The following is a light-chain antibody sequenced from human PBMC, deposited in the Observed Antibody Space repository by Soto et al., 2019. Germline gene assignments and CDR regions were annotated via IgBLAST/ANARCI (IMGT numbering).Light chain of an antibody. V-gene: IGKV3-11*01. CDR2: DAS. Sequence: EIVLTQSPATLSLSPGEKATLSCRASQSVSNYLAWYQQKPGQAPRFLIYDASNRATGIPARFSGSGSGTDFTLTISSLEPEDFAVYYCHQRTNWPPITFGQGTQLEIK. CDR1: QSVSNY. CDR3: HQRTNWPPIT. J-gene: IGKJ5*01.